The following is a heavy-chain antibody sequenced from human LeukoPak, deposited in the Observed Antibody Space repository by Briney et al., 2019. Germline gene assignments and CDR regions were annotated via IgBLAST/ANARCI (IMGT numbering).Heavy chain of an antibody. D-gene: IGHD3-22*01. CDR1: GFTFSTYA. J-gene: IGHJ4*02. Sequence: PGGSLRLSCAASGFTFSTYAMTWVRQAPGKGLEWVSTITGSDDATYYADSVKGRFTISRDYSKNMLHLQLNSLGAEDTAMYYCARLDEGFYYDAFGYNFWGQGTLVTVAS. CDR3: ARLDEGFYYDAFGYNF. CDR2: ITGSDDAT. V-gene: IGHV3-23*01.